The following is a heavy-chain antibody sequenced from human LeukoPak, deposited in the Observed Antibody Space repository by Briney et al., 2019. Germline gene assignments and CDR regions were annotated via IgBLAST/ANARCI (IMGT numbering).Heavy chain of an antibody. Sequence: SQALSLTCAISGDSVSSNSVTWNWIRQSPSRGLEWLGRTYYRSTWYNDYAVSVRGRITVNPDTSKNQFSLHLNSVTPEDTAVYYCARQSSTDYYYYGLDVWGQGTTVAVSS. CDR1: GDSVSSNSVT. CDR2: TYYRSTWYN. CDR3: ARQSSTDYYYYGLDV. J-gene: IGHJ6*02. D-gene: IGHD1-1*01. V-gene: IGHV6-1*01.